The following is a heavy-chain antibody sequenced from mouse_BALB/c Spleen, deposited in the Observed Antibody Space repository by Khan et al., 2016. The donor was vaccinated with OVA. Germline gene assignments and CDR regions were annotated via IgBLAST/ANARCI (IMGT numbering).Heavy chain of an antibody. CDR2: FNPNNGGT. CDR3: TRRDYYAYYWFFDV. D-gene: IGHD1-2*01. V-gene: IGHV1-18*01. Sequence: EVQLQQSGPELVKPGASVRISCKTSGYTFTEYTMHWVKQSHGKSLEWLGGFNPNNGGTSYNQQFKGKATLTEAKSSRTDYMEHRRQTSETSAVYYCTRRDYYAYYWFFDVWGAGTTVTVSS. CDR1: GYTFTEYT. J-gene: IGHJ1*01.